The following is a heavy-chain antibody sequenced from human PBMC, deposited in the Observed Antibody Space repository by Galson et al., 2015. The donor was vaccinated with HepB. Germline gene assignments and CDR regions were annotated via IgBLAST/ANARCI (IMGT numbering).Heavy chain of an antibody. CDR3: ARVWVGVGSGNYEDY. D-gene: IGHD3-10*01. J-gene: IGHJ4*02. CDR1: GGSISSDSYY. V-gene: IGHV4-31*03. Sequence: TLSLTCTVSGGSISSDSYYWTWIRQLPGKGLEWIGYIYYTGTAYYSPSLKSRVTISVDASKNYFSLNLNSVTAADTAVYYCARVWVGVGSGNYEDYWGQGTLVTVSS. CDR2: IYYTGTA.